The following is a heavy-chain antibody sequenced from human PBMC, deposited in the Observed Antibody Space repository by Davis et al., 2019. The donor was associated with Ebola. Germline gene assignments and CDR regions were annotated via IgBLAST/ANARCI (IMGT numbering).Heavy chain of an antibody. V-gene: IGHV4-39*01. CDR3: ARLVVVPGTKAPFDY. CDR1: GGSISSSIYY. Sequence: MPSETLSLTCTVSGGSISSSIYYWGWIRQPPGKGLEWIGSIYYSGSTYYNPSLKSRVTISVDTSKNQFSLRLSSVTAADTAIYYCARLVVVPGTKAPFDYWGQGTLVTVSS. J-gene: IGHJ4*02. D-gene: IGHD2-15*01. CDR2: IYYSGST.